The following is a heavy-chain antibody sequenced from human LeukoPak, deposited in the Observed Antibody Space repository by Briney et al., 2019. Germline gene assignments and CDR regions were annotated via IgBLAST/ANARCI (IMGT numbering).Heavy chain of an antibody. CDR2: ISGSGGGT. CDR3: ALRWLQFGGFDY. CDR1: GFTFSSYA. Sequence: GGSLRLSCAASGFTFSSYAMSWVRQAPGKGLEWVSAISGSGGGTYYADSVKGRFTISRDNSKNTLYLQMNSLRAEDTAVYYCALRWLQFGGFDYWGQGTLVTVSS. J-gene: IGHJ4*02. D-gene: IGHD5-24*01. V-gene: IGHV3-23*01.